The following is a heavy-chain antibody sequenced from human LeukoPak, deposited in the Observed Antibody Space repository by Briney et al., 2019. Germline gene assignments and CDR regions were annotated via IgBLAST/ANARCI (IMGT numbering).Heavy chain of an antibody. CDR3: ARGKIGESQYYFDY. V-gene: IGHV4-34*01. CDR2: INHSGST. Sequence: SETLTLTCGVDGGSFSGYYWNWIRQPPGKGLEWIGEINHSGSTNYNPSLKRRVTISVDTSKNQFSLKLSSVTAADTAVYYCARGKIGESQYYFDYWGQGTLVTVSS. D-gene: IGHD3-10*01. J-gene: IGHJ4*02. CDR1: GGSFSGYY.